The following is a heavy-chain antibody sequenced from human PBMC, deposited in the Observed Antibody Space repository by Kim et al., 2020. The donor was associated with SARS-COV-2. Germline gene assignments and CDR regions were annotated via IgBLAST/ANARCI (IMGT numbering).Heavy chain of an antibody. CDR1: GFTFSSYG. J-gene: IGHJ4*02. CDR2: ISYDGSNK. Sequence: GGSLRLSCAASGFTFSSYGIHWVRQAPGKGLEWVAVISYDGSNKYYADSVKGRFTISRDNSKSTLYLQMNSLRSEDTAVYYCAKAGGPWELRGVDYWGQG. V-gene: IGHV3-30*18. CDR3: AKAGGPWELRGVDY. D-gene: IGHD1-7*01.